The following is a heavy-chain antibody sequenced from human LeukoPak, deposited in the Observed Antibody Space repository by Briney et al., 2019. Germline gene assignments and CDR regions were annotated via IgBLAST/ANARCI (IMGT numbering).Heavy chain of an antibody. D-gene: IGHD3-22*01. CDR3: AHRKNYYDSSVFDN. J-gene: IGHJ4*02. V-gene: IGHV2-5*02. Sequence: SGPTLFNPPQPLTLTSTFSGFSLNTRGVGVGWIRQPPARALEWLALIYWDDDRRYSPSLKSRLTITKDTSKNQVVLTMTNMDPVDTATYFCAHRKNYYDSSVFDNWGQGTLVTVSS. CDR1: GFSLNTRGVG. CDR2: IYWDDDR.